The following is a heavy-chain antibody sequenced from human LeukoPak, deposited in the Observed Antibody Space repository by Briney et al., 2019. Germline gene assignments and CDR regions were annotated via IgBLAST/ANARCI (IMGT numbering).Heavy chain of an antibody. Sequence: PETLSLTCTVSGGSISRYYWSWIRLPAGKGLEWIGRIYTSGKTNYNPSLKSRVTMSVGTSKNQFSLNLSSMTAADTAVYYCARDASGYYDSGTYYNVYMDVWGKGTTVTISS. D-gene: IGHD3-10*01. CDR2: IYTSGKT. CDR1: GGSISRYY. J-gene: IGHJ6*03. CDR3: ARDASGYYDSGTYYNVYMDV. V-gene: IGHV4-4*07.